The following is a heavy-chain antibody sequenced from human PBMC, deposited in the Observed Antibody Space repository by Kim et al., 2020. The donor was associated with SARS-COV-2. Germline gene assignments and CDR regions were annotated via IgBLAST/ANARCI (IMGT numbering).Heavy chain of an antibody. CDR1: GGSISSSSYY. CDR3: ARRFWGQCFDP. Sequence: SETLSLTCTVSGGSISSSSYYWGWIRQPPGKGLEWIGSIYYSGSTYYNPSLKSRVTISVDTSKNQFSLKLSSVTAADTAVYYCARRFWGQCFDPWGQGTL. V-gene: IGHV4-39*01. J-gene: IGHJ5*02. D-gene: IGHD3-16*01. CDR2: IYYSGST.